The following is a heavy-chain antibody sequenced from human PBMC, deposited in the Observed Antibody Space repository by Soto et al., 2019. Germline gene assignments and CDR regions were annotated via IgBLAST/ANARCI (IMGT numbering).Heavy chain of an antibody. V-gene: IGHV5-51*01. D-gene: IGHD4-4*01. CDR1: GYSFTSYW. CDR3: ARNRMTTVTDYYYYGMDV. J-gene: IGHJ6*02. CDR2: IYPGDSDT. Sequence: PGESLKISCKGSGYSFTSYWIGWVRQMPGKGLEWMGIIYPGDSDTRYSPSFQGQATISADKSISTAYLQWSSLKASDTAMYYCARNRMTTVTDYYYYGMDVWGQGTTVTVS.